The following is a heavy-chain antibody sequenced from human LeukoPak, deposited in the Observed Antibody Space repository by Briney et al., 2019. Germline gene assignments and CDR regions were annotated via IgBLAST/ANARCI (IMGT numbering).Heavy chain of an antibody. J-gene: IGHJ4*02. Sequence: QPGGFLRLSCAASGFTFSSYAMSWVRQAPGKGLEWVSGISGSAAGTYYADSVKGRFTISRDNSKNAVYLQMSSLRAEDTAVYYCAKRPSGSYRALDYWGQGTLVTVSS. CDR3: AKRPSGSYRALDY. CDR1: GFTFSSYA. V-gene: IGHV3-23*01. CDR2: ISGSAAGT. D-gene: IGHD1-26*01.